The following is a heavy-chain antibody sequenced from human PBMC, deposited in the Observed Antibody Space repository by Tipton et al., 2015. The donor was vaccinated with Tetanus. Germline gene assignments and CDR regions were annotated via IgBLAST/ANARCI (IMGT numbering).Heavy chain of an antibody. Sequence: QLVQSGAEVKKPGASVRVSCKASGDTFTGHYIHWLRQAPGHGLEWMGRINPKSGGRVSAQRFQDRVTFTRDTSTHSVYMELSGLRSDGTAVEFCARGRIILIRTNIITSGYFDSWGQGTLVTVSS. J-gene: IGHJ4*02. CDR1: GDTFTGHY. V-gene: IGHV1-2*06. CDR3: ARGRIILIRTNIITSGYFDS. CDR2: INPKSGGR. D-gene: IGHD3-10*01.